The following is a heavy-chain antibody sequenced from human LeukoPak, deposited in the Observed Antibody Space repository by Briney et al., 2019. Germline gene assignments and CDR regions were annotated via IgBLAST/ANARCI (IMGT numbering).Heavy chain of an antibody. Sequence: GGSLRLSCAASGFTFSSYSMNWVRQAPGKGLECVSTISNGGCSTSSADSVKGLFTLSGGNSKNTLYLQVSSLRAEGTALYYCAKDIFTGIAAAGAIDYWGQGTLVTVSS. J-gene: IGHJ4*02. V-gene: IGHV3-23*01. CDR1: GFTFSSYS. CDR2: ISNGGCST. CDR3: AKDIFTGIAAAGAIDY. D-gene: IGHD6-13*01.